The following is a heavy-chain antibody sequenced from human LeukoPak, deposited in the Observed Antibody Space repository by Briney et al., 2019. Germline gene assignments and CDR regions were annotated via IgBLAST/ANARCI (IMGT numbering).Heavy chain of an antibody. V-gene: IGHV3-48*03. CDR2: ISSSGSTI. CDR1: GFTFSSYE. D-gene: IGHD3-22*01. Sequence: PGGSLRLSCAASGFTFSSYEMNWVRQAPGKGLEWVSYISSSGSTIYYADSVKARFTISRDNAKNSLYLQMNSLRAEDTAVYYCARDHDSSGYYLPPYYYYGMDVWGQGTTVTVSS. J-gene: IGHJ6*02. CDR3: ARDHDSSGYYLPPYYYYGMDV.